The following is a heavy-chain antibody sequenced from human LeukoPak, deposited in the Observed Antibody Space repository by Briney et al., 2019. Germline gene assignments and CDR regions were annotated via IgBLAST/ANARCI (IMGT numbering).Heavy chain of an antibody. V-gene: IGHV3-49*04. Sequence: PGGSLRLSCTASGFSFDEHAMSWVRQAPGKGLEWVGFIRSKPNGGTTKYAASVKGRFTISRDDSKTIAYLQMNSLKSEDTAIYYCTRDFLGIAVAGENYYKDVWGKGTTVTISS. CDR3: TRDFLGIAVAGENYYKDV. D-gene: IGHD6-19*01. J-gene: IGHJ6*03. CDR1: GFSFDEHA. CDR2: IRSKPNGGTT.